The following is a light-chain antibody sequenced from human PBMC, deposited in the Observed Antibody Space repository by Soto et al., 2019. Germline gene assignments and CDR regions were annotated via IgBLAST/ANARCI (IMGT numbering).Light chain of an antibody. CDR3: QQYGTSPRGT. J-gene: IGKJ1*01. CDR2: DTS. CDR1: QSVRTY. V-gene: IGKV3-20*01. Sequence: EIVLTQSPATLSLSAGERATLSCRASQSVRTYLAWYQQKPGQAPRLLIYDTSNRATGIPDRFSGSGSGTDFTLTISRLEPEDFAMYYCQQYGTSPRGTFGQGTKVEVK.